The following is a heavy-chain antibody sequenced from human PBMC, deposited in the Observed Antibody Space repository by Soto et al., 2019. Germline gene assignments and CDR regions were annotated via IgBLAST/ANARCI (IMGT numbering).Heavy chain of an antibody. CDR2: IYWDDDK. J-gene: IGHJ4*02. V-gene: IGHV2-5*02. Sequence: QITLKESGPTLVNPTQTLTLTCTFSGFSLSTSGGAVGWIRQPPGKALEWLALIYWDDDKRYSPSLKSRLTITKDTSKNQVVLTMTNMDPVDTATYYCAHRLAVADTWDYWGQGTLVTVSS. CDR3: AHRLAVADTWDY. CDR1: GFSLSTSGGA. D-gene: IGHD6-19*01.